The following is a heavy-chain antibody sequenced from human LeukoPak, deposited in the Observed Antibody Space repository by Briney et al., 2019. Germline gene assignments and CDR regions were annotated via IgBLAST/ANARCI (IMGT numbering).Heavy chain of an antibody. J-gene: IGHJ4*02. CDR3: ARGGIYYHSSGYYYGLGSYFDY. D-gene: IGHD3-22*01. Sequence: SETLSLTCAVYGGSFSGYYWSWIRQPPGKGLEWIGEINHSGSTNYNPSLKSRVTISVDTSKNQFSLKLSSVTAADTAVYYCARGGIYYHSSGYYYGLGSYFDYWGQGTLVTVSS. CDR2: INHSGST. CDR1: GGSFSGYY. V-gene: IGHV4-34*01.